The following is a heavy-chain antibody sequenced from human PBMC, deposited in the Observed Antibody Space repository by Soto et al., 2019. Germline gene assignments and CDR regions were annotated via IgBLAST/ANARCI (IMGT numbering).Heavy chain of an antibody. D-gene: IGHD3-10*01. Sequence: ASVKVSCKASGYTFTSYGISWVRQAPGQGLEWMGIINPSGGTTSSAQKFQGRVTMTRDTSTTTVYMELSSLRSEDTAVYYCARDFNRSYYFDYWGQGTLVTVSS. V-gene: IGHV1-46*01. J-gene: IGHJ4*02. CDR2: INPSGGTT. CDR3: ARDFNRSYYFDY. CDR1: GYTFTSYG.